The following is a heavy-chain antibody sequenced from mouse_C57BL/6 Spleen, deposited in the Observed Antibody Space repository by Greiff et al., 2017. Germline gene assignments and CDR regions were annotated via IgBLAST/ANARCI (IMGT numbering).Heavy chain of an antibody. CDR3: ARSPFGYYAMDY. J-gene: IGHJ4*01. CDR1: GYTFTDYN. V-gene: IGHV1-22*01. CDR2: INPNNGGT. Sequence: DVKLQESGPELVKPGASVKMSCKASGYTFTDYNMHWVKQSHGKSLEWIGYINPNNGGTSYNQKFKGKATLTVNKSSSTAYMELRSLTSEDSAVDYCARSPFGYYAMDYWGQGTSVTVSS.